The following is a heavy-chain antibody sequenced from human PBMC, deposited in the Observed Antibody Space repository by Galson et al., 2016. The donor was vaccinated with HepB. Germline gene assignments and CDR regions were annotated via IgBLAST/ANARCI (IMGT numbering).Heavy chain of an antibody. CDR2: ISHDGNNK. D-gene: IGHD3-3*01. V-gene: IGHV3-30-3*01. Sequence: SLRLSCAASGFSFRSHAMHWVRQAPGKGLEWVAVISHDGNNKYYADSVKGRFTISRDNAKNSLYLQMNSLRADDTAVYYCARNSFWNALDVWGQGTTVTVSS. J-gene: IGHJ6*02. CDR3: ARNSFWNALDV. CDR1: GFSFRSHA.